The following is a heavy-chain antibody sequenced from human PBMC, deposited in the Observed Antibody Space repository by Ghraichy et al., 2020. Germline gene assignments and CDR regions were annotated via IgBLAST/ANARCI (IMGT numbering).Heavy chain of an antibody. J-gene: IGHJ4*02. Sequence: GGSLRLSCAASGFSVTDYWMHWVRQTPGRGLEWVSHLNIDGTTLNYADSVKGRFTISRDNAKNTMYLQMISLTVEDTAVYYCVRSYKDGLRHFDYWGQGTLFTVSS. D-gene: IGHD1-14*01. CDR1: GFSVTDYW. V-gene: IGHV3-74*01. CDR2: LNIDGTTL. CDR3: VRSYKDGLRHFDY.